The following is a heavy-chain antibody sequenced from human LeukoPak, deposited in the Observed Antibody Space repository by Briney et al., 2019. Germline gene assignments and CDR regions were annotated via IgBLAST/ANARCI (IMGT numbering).Heavy chain of an antibody. V-gene: IGHV3-23*01. Sequence: PGGSLRLSCAASGFTFSSYAMSWVRQAPGKGLEWVSGISGRADSTYYADSVKGRFTISRDNSKNTLNLQMNSLRAEDTAEYYCAKHDSSYYYCMDVWGKGTTVTVSS. CDR3: AKHDSSYYYCMDV. D-gene: IGHD2-21*02. J-gene: IGHJ6*03. CDR2: ISGRADST. CDR1: GFTFSSYA.